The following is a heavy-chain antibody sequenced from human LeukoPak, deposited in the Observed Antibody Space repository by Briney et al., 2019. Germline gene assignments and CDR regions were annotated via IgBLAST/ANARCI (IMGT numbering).Heavy chain of an antibody. J-gene: IGHJ4*02. CDR2: ISGSGGST. CDR1: GFTFSSYG. D-gene: IGHD2-15*01. V-gene: IGHV3-23*01. Sequence: GGSLRLSCAASGFTFSSYGMSWVRQAPGKGLEWVSAISGSGGSTYYADSVKGRFTISRDNSKNTLYLQMNSLRAEDTAVYYCAKHRLGYCSGGSCYPTGEFDYWGQGTLVTVSS. CDR3: AKHRLGYCSGGSCYPTGEFDY.